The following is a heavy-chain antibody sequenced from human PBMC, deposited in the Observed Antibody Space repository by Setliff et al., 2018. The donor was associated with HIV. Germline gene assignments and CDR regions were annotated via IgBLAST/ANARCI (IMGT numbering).Heavy chain of an antibody. CDR1: GGSISNYY. D-gene: IGHD6-19*01. CDR3: ARHVYSSGWGYVYHLDS. V-gene: IGHV4-59*08. J-gene: IGHJ4*02. CDR2: IYASGST. Sequence: LSLTCTVSGGSISNYYGSWIRQPPGKGLEWIGYIYASGSTNYSPSLKSRVTISVDTSKNQFSLKLKSVTAADTAVYFCARHVYSSGWGYVYHLDSWGQGTLVTVSS.